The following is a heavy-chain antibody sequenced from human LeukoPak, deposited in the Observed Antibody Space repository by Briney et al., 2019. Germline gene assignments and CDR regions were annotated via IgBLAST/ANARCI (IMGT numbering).Heavy chain of an antibody. CDR2: IRSNGGST. V-gene: IGHV3-64*01. CDR1: GFTFSSYA. J-gene: IGHJ4*02. Sequence: PGGSLRLSCAASGFTFSSYAMHWVRQAPGKGLEYVSAIRSNGGSTYYANSVKGRFAISRDNSKNTLYLQMGSLRAEDMAVYYCARLDRGSGDYWGQETLVTVSS. D-gene: IGHD2-15*01. CDR3: ARLDRGSGDY.